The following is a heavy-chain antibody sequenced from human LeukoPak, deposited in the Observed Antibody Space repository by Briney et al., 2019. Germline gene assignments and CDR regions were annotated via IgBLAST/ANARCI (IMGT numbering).Heavy chain of an antibody. Sequence: SETLSLTCTVSGGSISSYYWSWIRQSPGKGLEWIGYIYYSGSTNYNPSLKSRVTISVDTSKNQFSLKLSSVTAADTAVYYCARVSTDSSGYPLDYWGQGTLVTVSS. CDR2: IYYSGST. J-gene: IGHJ4*02. V-gene: IGHV4-59*01. CDR1: GGSISSYY. D-gene: IGHD3-22*01. CDR3: ARVSTDSSGYPLDY.